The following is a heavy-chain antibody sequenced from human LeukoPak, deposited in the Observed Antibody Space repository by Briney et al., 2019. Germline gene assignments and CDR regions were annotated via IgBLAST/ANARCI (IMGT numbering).Heavy chain of an antibody. V-gene: IGHV3-30-3*01. CDR3: ARRPSITIFGVVDDAFDI. D-gene: IGHD3-3*01. J-gene: IGHJ3*02. Sequence: GRSLRLSCAASGFTFTSYAMHWVRQAPGKGLEWVALISYDGSNKYYADSVKGRFTISRDNSKNTLYLQMNSLRAEDTAVYYCARRPSITIFGVVDDAFDIWGQGTMVTVSS. CDR2: ISYDGSNK. CDR1: GFTFTSYA.